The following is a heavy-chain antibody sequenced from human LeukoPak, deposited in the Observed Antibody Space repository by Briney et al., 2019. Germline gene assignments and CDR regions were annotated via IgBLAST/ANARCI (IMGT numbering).Heavy chain of an antibody. D-gene: IGHD2-15*01. J-gene: IGHJ4*02. CDR3: ARGYSCGY. CDR1: GFTFSTYW. V-gene: IGHV3-7*04. Sequence: GESLSLSCAASGFTFSTYWMSWVRQAPGKGLEWVANINEDGSEKNYAYSVRGRFTIFSANAKNSLYQQMDGLRADATALYYCARGYSCGYWGQGTLVIVSS. CDR2: INEDGSEK.